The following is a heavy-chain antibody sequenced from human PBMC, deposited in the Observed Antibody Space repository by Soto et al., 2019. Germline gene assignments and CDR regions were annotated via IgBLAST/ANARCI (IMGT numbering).Heavy chain of an antibody. CDR1: GYTFTGYY. Sequence: ASVKVSCKTSGYTFTGYYMHWVRQAPGQGLEWMGWINPNSGGTNYAQKFQGWVTMTRDTSISTAYMELSRLRSDDTAVYYCARGIYYYGSGSYHRMDVWGQGTTVTVSS. J-gene: IGHJ6*02. D-gene: IGHD3-10*01. CDR3: ARGIYYYGSGSYHRMDV. CDR2: INPNSGGT. V-gene: IGHV1-2*04.